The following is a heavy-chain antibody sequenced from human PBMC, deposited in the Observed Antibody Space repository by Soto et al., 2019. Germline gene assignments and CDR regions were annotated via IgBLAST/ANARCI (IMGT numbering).Heavy chain of an antibody. CDR3: ALTKTWYSSHADY. Sequence: SGPTLVNPTQTLTLTCTFSGFSLSTSGMRVSWIRQPPGKALEWLARIDWDDDKLYSTSLKPRLTISKDTYKNQVVLTMTNMDPVDTADYYCALTKTWYSSHADYWAQATLVTVSS. CDR1: GFSLSTSGMR. J-gene: IGHJ4*02. CDR2: IDWDDDK. V-gene: IGHV2-70*04. D-gene: IGHD6-19*01.